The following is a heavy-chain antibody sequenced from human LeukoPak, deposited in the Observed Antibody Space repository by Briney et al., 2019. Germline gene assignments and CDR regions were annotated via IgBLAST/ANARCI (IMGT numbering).Heavy chain of an antibody. CDR2: INPNSGGT. Sequence: GASVNVSCKASGYTFTGYYMHWVRQAPGQGLEWMGWINPNSGGTNYAQKFQGRVTMTRDTSISTAYMELSRLRSDDTAVYYCRTDRYGDYGDYIYYWGQGTLVTVSS. J-gene: IGHJ4*02. CDR1: GYTFTGYY. D-gene: IGHD4-17*01. CDR3: RTDRYGDYGDYIYY. V-gene: IGHV1-2*02.